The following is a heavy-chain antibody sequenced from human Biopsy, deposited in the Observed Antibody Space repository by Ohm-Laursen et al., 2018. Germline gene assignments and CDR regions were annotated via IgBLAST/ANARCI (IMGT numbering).Heavy chain of an antibody. Sequence: GASVKASCKPSGYTFTAFSVHWLRQAPGQGLEWMGWINTKSGDTDYPQNFQGRVSMTRDTSISTAYMDLSRLRSDDTAVYYCARGRRHCSGTCSRWYFDLWGRGTLVTVSS. J-gene: IGHJ2*01. CDR2: INTKSGDT. CDR1: GYTFTAFS. V-gene: IGHV1-2*02. CDR3: ARGRRHCSGTCSRWYFDL. D-gene: IGHD2-2*01.